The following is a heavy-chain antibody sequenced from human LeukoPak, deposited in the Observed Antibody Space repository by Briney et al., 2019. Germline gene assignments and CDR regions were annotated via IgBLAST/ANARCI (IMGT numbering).Heavy chain of an antibody. Sequence: GGSLRLSCAASGFTFSSYWMHWVRQAPGKGLEWVAVIWYSGRNFSYADSVKGRFTVSRDNSKSTVYLQINSLRAEDTAVYYCARLSQQDVVGDAFDVWGQGTMVTVSS. J-gene: IGHJ3*01. CDR3: ARLSQQDVVGDAFDV. CDR2: IWYSGRNF. D-gene: IGHD2-15*01. V-gene: IGHV3-33*08. CDR1: GFTFSSYW.